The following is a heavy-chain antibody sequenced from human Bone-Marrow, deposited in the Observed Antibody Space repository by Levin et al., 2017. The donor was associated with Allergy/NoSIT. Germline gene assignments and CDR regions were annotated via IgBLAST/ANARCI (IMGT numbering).Heavy chain of an antibody. CDR3: ARVFVGVSHAFDV. V-gene: IGHV4-59*01. CDR2: IDYSGST. CDR1: GGTMSSYY. D-gene: IGHD3-10*01. Sequence: SETLSLTCSLSGGTMSSYYWSWIRQAPGKGLEWIGQIDYSGSTHYESSLRSRVTMSVDTSKNQFSLQVTSVTAADTAIYYCARVFVGVSHAFDVWGQGTMVTVSS. J-gene: IGHJ3*01.